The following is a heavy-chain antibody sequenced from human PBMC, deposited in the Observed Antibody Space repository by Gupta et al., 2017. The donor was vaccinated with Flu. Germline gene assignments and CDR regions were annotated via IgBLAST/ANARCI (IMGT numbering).Heavy chain of an antibody. V-gene: IGHV4-34*01. D-gene: IGHD6-13*01. J-gene: IGHJ5*02. CDR1: GGSFSGYY. Sequence: QVQLQQWGAGLLKPSETLSLTCAVYGGSFSGYYWSWIRQPPGKGLEWIGEINHSGSTNYNPSLKSRVTISVDTSKNQFSLKLSSVTAADTAVYYCARKGQQLVNWFDPWGQGTLVTVSS. CDR2: INHSGST. CDR3: ARKGQQLVNWFDP.